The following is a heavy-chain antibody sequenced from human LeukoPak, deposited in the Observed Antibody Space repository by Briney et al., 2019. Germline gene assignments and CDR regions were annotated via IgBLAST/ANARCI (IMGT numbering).Heavy chain of an antibody. CDR3: ARAPTAVAGIDY. J-gene: IGHJ4*02. D-gene: IGHD6-19*01. Sequence: LGASVKVSCKASGGTFSSYAISWVRQAPGQGLEWMGGIIPIFGTAIYAQKFQGRVTITADESTSTAYMELSSLRSEDTAVYYCARAPTAVAGIDYWGQGTLVTVSS. V-gene: IGHV1-69*13. CDR2: IIPIFGTA. CDR1: GGTFSSYA.